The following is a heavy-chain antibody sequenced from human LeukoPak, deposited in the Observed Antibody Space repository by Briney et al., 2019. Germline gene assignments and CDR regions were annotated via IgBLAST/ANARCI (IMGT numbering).Heavy chain of an antibody. D-gene: IGHD2-2*01. CDR3: AKHATEGGSSTTSSWDY. V-gene: IGHV3-23*01. CDR2: ITGSGGTT. Sequence: GGSLRLSCAASGFTFSTYAMSWVCQAPGKGLNWVSTITGSGGTTYYADSVKGRFTISRDNSKNTLFLQMHSLRAEDTAIYYCAKHATEGGSSTTSSWDYWGQGTLVTVSS. J-gene: IGHJ4*02. CDR1: GFTFSTYA.